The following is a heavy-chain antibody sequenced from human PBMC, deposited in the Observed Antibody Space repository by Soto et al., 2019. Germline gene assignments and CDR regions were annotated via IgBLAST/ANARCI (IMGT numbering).Heavy chain of an antibody. D-gene: IGHD5-18*01. CDR3: AHAGNSYGLYYYYGMDV. Sequence: SVKVSCKASGGTFSSYAISWVRQAPGQGLEWMGGIIPIFGTANYAQKFQGRVTITADESTSTAYMELSSLRSEDTAVYYCAHAGNSYGLYYYYGMDVWGQGTTVTVSS. CDR1: GGTFSSYA. CDR2: IIPIFGTA. V-gene: IGHV1-69*13. J-gene: IGHJ6*02.